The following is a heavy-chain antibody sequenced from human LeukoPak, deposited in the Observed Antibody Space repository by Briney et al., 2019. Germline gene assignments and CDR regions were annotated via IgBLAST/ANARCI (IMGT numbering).Heavy chain of an antibody. J-gene: IGHJ4*02. V-gene: IGHV3-9*01. CDR3: AKGDDYVWGSYPIFDY. D-gene: IGHD3-16*02. CDR1: GFTFDDYA. Sequence: GGSLRLSCAASGFTFDDYAMHWVRQAPGKGLEWVSGISWNSGSIGYADSVKGRFTISRDNAKNSLYLQMNSLRAEDTALYYCAKGDDYVWGSYPIFDYWGQGTLVTVSS. CDR2: ISWNSGSI.